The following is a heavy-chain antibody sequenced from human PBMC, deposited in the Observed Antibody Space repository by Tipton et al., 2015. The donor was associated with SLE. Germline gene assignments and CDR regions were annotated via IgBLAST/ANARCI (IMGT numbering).Heavy chain of an antibody. CDR3: ARSTATVTPYYFDD. V-gene: IGHV4-59*01. CDR1: GGSISSYY. CDR2: IYYSGST. Sequence: TLSLTCTVSGGSISSYYWSWIRQPPGKGLEWIGYIYYSGSTNYNPSLKSRVTISVDTSKNQFSLKLSSVTAADTAVYYCARSTATVTPYYFDDWGQGTLVTVSS. D-gene: IGHD4-17*01. J-gene: IGHJ4*02.